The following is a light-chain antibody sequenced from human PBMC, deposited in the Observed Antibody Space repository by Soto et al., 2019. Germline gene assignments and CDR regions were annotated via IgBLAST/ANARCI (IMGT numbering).Light chain of an antibody. CDR2: GAS. CDR1: QAISGNY. CDR3: QQYGSSPPIT. V-gene: IGKV3-20*01. Sequence: EIVLTQSPGTLSLSPGEGASLSCRSSQAISGNYLAWYQHKPGQAPRLLMYGASSRATGIPDRFSGSGSGTDFTLTISRLEPEDFAVYYCQQYGSSPPITFGQGTRLEI. J-gene: IGKJ5*01.